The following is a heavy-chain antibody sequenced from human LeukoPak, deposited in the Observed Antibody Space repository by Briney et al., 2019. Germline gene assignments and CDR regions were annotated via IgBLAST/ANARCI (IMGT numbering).Heavy chain of an antibody. CDR3: VREPSYTGTWWYPDL. D-gene: IGHD1-14*01. CDR2: IDPVGNT. J-gene: IGHJ2*01. V-gene: IGHV3-13*01. Sequence: GGSLRLSCVASGFTFSSYDMHWVRQATGKGLEWTSAIDPVGNTWYSDSVKGRFTISRGNAKSSLFLQMNSLRAADTAVYYCVREPSYTGTWWYPDLWGRGTLVTVSS. CDR1: GFTFSSYD.